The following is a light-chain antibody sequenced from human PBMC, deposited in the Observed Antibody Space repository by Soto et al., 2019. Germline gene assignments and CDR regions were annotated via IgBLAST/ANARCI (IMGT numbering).Light chain of an antibody. CDR3: QRYNYY. CDR1: QTINDW. Sequence: DMQMTQCPSTLSASVGDRVTITCRANQTINDWLAWYQQKPGKAPKLLIYGAYNLQTGVPSRFSGSGSGTEFTLTISSLQPDDFATYYCQRYNYYFGGGTKVDFK. J-gene: IGKJ4*01. V-gene: IGKV1-5*03. CDR2: GAY.